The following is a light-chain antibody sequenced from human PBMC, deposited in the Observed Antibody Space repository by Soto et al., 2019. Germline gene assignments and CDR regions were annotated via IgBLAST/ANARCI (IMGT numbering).Light chain of an antibody. CDR1: SSNIGAGFD. CDR2: GTS. CDR3: QSYDSSLSAWV. Sequence: QSVLTQPPSVSGAPGQRVTISCTGSSSNIGAGFDVHWYQHLPGTAPKLLIYGTSNRPSGVPDRFSGSKSGASASLAITGLQAEDESDYYCQSYDSSLSAWVFGGGTKVTGL. J-gene: IGLJ3*02. V-gene: IGLV1-40*01.